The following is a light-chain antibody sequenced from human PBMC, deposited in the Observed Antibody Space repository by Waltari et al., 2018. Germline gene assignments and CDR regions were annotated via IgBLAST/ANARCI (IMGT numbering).Light chain of an antibody. CDR2: DAS. CDR3: QQYHSVPLT. V-gene: IGKV1-33*01. J-gene: IGKJ4*01. Sequence: DIHMTQSPSSLSAPVGDRVTITCQASQDIKQSLNWVHQKPGTAPEVLIFDASNSQTGAPSRFSGSGSGTDFTFTISSLQPEDMGTYYCQQYHSVPLTFGGGTTVEIK. CDR1: QDIKQS.